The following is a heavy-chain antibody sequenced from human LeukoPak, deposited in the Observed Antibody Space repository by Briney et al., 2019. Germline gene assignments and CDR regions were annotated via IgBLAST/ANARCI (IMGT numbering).Heavy chain of an antibody. Sequence: GGSLRLSCAASGFTFSSYGMHWVRQAPGKGLEWVAVISYDGSNKYYADSVKGRFTISRDNSKNTLYLQMSSLRAEDTAVYYCAKDLYYGSAYYYGMDVWGQGTTVTVSS. CDR3: AKDLYYGSAYYYGMDV. CDR1: GFTFSSYG. J-gene: IGHJ6*02. CDR2: ISYDGSNK. V-gene: IGHV3-30*18. D-gene: IGHD3-10*01.